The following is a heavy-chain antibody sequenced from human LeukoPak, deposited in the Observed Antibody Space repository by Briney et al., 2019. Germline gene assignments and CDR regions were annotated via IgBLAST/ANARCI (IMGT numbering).Heavy chain of an antibody. CDR1: GFTFSSYA. CDR2: ISGSGGST. D-gene: IGHD3-10*01. J-gene: IGHJ5*02. CDR3: AKNPTRSYYYGSGSYPKGPNWFDP. V-gene: IGHV3-23*01. Sequence: GGSLRLSCAASGFTFSSYAMSWVRQAPGKGLEWVSAISGSGGSTYYADSVKGRFPISRDNSKNTLYLQMNSLRAEDTAVYYCAKNPTRSYYYGSGSYPKGPNWFDPWGQGTLVTVSS.